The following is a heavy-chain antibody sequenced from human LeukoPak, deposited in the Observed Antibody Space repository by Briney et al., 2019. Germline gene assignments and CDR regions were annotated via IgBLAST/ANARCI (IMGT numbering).Heavy chain of an antibody. D-gene: IGHD4-17*01. J-gene: IGHJ4*02. CDR1: GFAFSSYA. CDR3: AKGGTVTTTEFDY. Sequence: GGSLRLSCAASGFAFSSYAMTWVRQAPGKGLEWVSAISGSGGSTYYADSVKGRFTISRDNSKNTLYLQMNSLRAEDTAVYYCAKGGTVTTTEFDYWGQGTLVTVSS. V-gene: IGHV3-23*01. CDR2: ISGSGGST.